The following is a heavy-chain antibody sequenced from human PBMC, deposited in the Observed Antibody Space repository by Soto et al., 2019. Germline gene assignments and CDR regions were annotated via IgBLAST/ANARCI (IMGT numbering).Heavy chain of an antibody. D-gene: IGHD3-9*01. J-gene: IGHJ6*03. CDR1: GYTFTSYD. CDR2: MNPNSGNT. CDR3: ARGLRNFDWLSYYYYMDV. Sequence: ASVKVSCKASGYTFTSYDINWVRQATGQGLEWMGWMNPNSGNTGCAQKLQGRVTVTRNTSISTAYMELSSLRSENTAVYYCARGLRNFDWLSYYYYMDVWGKGTTVTVSS. V-gene: IGHV1-8*01.